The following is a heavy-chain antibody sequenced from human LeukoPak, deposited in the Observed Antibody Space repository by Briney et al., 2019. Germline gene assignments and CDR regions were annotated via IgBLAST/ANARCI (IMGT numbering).Heavy chain of an antibody. CDR2: ISYDGSNK. Sequence: PGGSLRLSCAASGFTFSDFYMSWVRQAPGKGLEWVAVISYDGSNKYYADSVKGRLTISRDNSKNTLYLQMNSLRAEDTAVYYCARDRAGVLAAPGDYWGQGTLVTVSS. V-gene: IGHV3-30-3*01. CDR1: GFTFSDFY. CDR3: ARDRAGVLAAPGDY. J-gene: IGHJ4*02. D-gene: IGHD2-2*01.